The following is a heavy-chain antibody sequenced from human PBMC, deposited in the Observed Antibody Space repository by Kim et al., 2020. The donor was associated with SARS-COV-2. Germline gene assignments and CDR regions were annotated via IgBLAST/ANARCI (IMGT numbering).Heavy chain of an antibody. CDR3: ARGGIVRGVDP. V-gene: IGHV4-4*02. CDR2: T. D-gene: IGHD3-10*01. Sequence: TNYNPSLKSRVTISVEKTKNQFSRKLSSVTAADTAVYYCARGGIVRGVDPSGQGTLVTVSS. J-gene: IGHJ5*02.